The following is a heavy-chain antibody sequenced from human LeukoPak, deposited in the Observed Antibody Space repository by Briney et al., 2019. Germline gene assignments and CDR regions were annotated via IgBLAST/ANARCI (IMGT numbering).Heavy chain of an antibody. V-gene: IGHV3-33*01. CDR3: ATEIAAAAHFNKDY. Sequence: GGSLRLSCAASGXTFSSYGMHWVRQAPGKGLECVGVIWYDGSNKYYADYVKGRFTISRDNSKNTLYLQMNSLSAEDTAVYYCATEIAAAAHFNKDYWGQGTLVTVSS. D-gene: IGHD6-13*01. CDR2: IWYDGSNK. J-gene: IGHJ4*02. CDR1: GXTFSSYG.